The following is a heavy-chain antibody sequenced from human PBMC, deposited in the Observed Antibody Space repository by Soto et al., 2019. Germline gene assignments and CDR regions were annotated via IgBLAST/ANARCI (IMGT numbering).Heavy chain of an antibody. V-gene: IGHV3-48*02. J-gene: IGHJ2*01. CDR1: GFTFSSYS. D-gene: IGHD6-6*01. CDR2: ISSGSATI. Sequence: EVQLVESGGGLVPPGGSLRLSCAASGFTFSSYSMNWVRQAQGKGREWVSYISSGSATIYYADSVKGRFTISRDNAKNSLYLQLNSLRDEDTAVYYCARDSASYSSSSGSYWYFDLWGRGTLVTVSS. CDR3: ARDSASYSSSSGSYWYFDL.